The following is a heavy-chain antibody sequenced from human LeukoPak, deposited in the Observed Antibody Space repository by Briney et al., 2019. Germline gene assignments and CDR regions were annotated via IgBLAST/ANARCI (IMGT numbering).Heavy chain of an antibody. V-gene: IGHV3-74*01. D-gene: IGHD6-19*01. Sequence: GGSLRLSCAASGFTFSSYWMHWVRQAPGKGLVWVSRINSDGSSTSYADSVKGRFTISRDNAKNALYLQMNSLRAEDTAVYYCARVDWGYSSGWYIYYFDYWGQGTLVTVSS. CDR2: INSDGSST. CDR1: GFTFSSYW. J-gene: IGHJ4*02. CDR3: ARVDWGYSSGWYIYYFDY.